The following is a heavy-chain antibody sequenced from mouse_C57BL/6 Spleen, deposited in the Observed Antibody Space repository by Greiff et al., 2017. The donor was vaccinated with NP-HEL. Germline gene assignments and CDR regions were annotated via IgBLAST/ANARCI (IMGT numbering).Heavy chain of an antibody. CDR1: GYTFTSYW. V-gene: IGHV1-55*01. Sequence: QVQLQQPGAELVKPGASVKMSCKASGYTFTSYWITWVKQRPGQGLEWIGDIYPGSGSTNYNEKFKSKATLTVDTSSSTAYMQLSSLTSEDSAVYYCARVDGYYPAWFAYWGQGTLVTVSA. D-gene: IGHD2-3*01. J-gene: IGHJ3*01. CDR2: IYPGSGST. CDR3: ARVDGYYPAWFAY.